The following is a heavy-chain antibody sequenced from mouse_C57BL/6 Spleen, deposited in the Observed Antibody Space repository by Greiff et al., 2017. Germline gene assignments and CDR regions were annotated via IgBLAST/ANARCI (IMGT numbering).Heavy chain of an antibody. CDR1: GYTFTDYY. CDR2: IYPGSGNT. CDR3: ARGDYYGSSLSYWYFDV. Sequence: QVQLQQSGAELVRPGASVKLSCKASGYTFTDYYINWVKQRPGQGLEWIARIYPGSGNTYYNEKFKGKATLTAEKSSSTAYMQLSSLTSEDSAVYFCARGDYYGSSLSYWYFDVWGTGTTVTVSS. J-gene: IGHJ1*03. V-gene: IGHV1-76*01. D-gene: IGHD1-1*01.